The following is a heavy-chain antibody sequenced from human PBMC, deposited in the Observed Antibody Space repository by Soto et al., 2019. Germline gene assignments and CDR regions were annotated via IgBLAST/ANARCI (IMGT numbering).Heavy chain of an antibody. CDR3: ARAVAVPADFDY. CDR2: INAGNGNT. J-gene: IGHJ4*02. D-gene: IGHD6-19*01. Sequence: QVQLVQSGAEEKKHGASVKVSCKASGYTFTGYAMHWVRQAPGQRLEWMGWINAGNGNTKYSQKFQGRVTITRDTSASTAYMELSSLISEDTAVYYCARAVAVPADFDYWGQGTLVTVSS. V-gene: IGHV1-3*05. CDR1: GYTFTGYA.